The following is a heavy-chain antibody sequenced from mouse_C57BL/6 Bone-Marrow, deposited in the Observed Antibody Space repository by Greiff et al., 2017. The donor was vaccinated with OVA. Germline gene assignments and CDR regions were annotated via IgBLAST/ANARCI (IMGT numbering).Heavy chain of an antibody. D-gene: IGHD2-5*01. CDR1: GFTFSSYA. J-gene: IGHJ3*01. CDR3: ASYYSNLFAY. CDR2: ISDGGSYT. Sequence: EVKLVESGGGLVKPGGSLKLSCAASGFTFSSYAMSWVRQTPEKRLEWVATISDGGSYTYYPDNVKGRFTISRDNAKNNLYLQMSHLKSEDTAMYYCASYYSNLFAYWGQGTLVTVSA. V-gene: IGHV5-4*03.